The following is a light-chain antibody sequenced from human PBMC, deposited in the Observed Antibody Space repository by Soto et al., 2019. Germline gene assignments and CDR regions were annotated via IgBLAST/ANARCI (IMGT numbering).Light chain of an antibody. CDR1: QGISGW. Sequence: DIQMTQSPSTVSASAGDRVTITCRASQGISGWVAWYQQKPGEAPKLLMYSASFLHSCVPSRFSGSGSGTEFSLTISSLQPEDFATYFCQQAHSLPWTFGQGTKVEVK. V-gene: IGKV1-12*02. CDR3: QQAHSLPWT. J-gene: IGKJ1*01. CDR2: SAS.